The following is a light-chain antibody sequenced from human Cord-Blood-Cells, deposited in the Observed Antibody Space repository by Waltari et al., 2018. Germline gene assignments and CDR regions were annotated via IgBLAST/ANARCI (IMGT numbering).Light chain of an antibody. V-gene: IGLV6-57*01. CDR1: SGSIASHY. J-gene: IGLJ3*02. CDR2: EDN. Sequence: NFMLTQPHSVSESPGKTVTISCTRSSGSIASHYVQWYQQRPGSPPTTVVYEDNQSPSGVPDRFSGSIDSSSNSASLTISGLKTEDEADYYCQSYDSSNQVFGGGTKLTVL. CDR3: QSYDSSNQV.